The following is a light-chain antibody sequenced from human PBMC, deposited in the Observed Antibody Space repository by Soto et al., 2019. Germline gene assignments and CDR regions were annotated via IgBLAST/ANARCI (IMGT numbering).Light chain of an antibody. CDR1: SSDVGSCDV. J-gene: IGLJ1*01. CDR2: EGS. CDR3: SSYVGSNTYV. V-gene: IGLV2-23*01. Sequence: SVLTQPASVSGSPGQSITISCTGTSSDVGSCDVVSWYQQHPGKVPRLLISEGSKRPSGVSNRFSGSKSGNTASLTISGLQAEDEADYYCSSYVGSNTYVFGNGTKVTVL.